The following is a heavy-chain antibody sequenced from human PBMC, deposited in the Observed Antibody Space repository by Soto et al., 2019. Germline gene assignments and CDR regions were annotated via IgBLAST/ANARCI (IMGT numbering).Heavy chain of an antibody. D-gene: IGHD3-22*01. CDR3: AGDSPHDSTVAGDY. CDR1: GFTFSTHW. V-gene: IGHV3-74*01. J-gene: IGHJ4*02. CDR2: INGDGSQT. Sequence: EVQLVESGGGLVQPGGSLRLSCAATGFTFSTHWMHWVRQVPEKGLVWVSRINGDGSQTTYADSVRGRLTISRDNAKNTLYLQMNNLRVEDTAVYYCAGDSPHDSTVAGDYWGQGTLVTVSS.